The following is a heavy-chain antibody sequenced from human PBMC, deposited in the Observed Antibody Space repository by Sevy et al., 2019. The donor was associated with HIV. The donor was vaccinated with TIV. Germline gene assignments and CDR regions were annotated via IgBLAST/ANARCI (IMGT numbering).Heavy chain of an antibody. CDR3: ARDYNSGWRKFNLFDP. D-gene: IGHD6-19*01. J-gene: IGHJ5*02. Sequence: GESLKISCAASGFTFSTYSMNWVRQAPGNGLEWVSSISSTSSYIDYAYSVKGRFTISRDNAKNSLYLQMNNLRAEDTAVYYCARDYNSGWRKFNLFDPWGQGTLVTVSS. V-gene: IGHV3-21*01. CDR2: ISSTSSYI. CDR1: GFTFSTYS.